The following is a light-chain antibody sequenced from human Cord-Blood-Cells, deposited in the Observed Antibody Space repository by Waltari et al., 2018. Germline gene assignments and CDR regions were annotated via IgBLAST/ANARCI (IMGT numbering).Light chain of an antibody. Sequence: QSALTQLASVSGSPGQSITITCTGTSSADGSYNHVSWYQQHPRKAPKLMIYEGSKRPSGVSNRFSGSKSGNTASLTVSGLQAEDEADYYCCSYAGSSTWVFGGGTKLTVL. CDR3: CSYAGSSTWV. CDR1: SSADGSYNH. J-gene: IGLJ3*02. V-gene: IGLV2-23*01. CDR2: EGS.